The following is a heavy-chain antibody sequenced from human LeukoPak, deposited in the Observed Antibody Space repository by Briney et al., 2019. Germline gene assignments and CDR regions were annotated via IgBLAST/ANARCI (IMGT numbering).Heavy chain of an antibody. CDR1: GSIFSNAW. CDR3: IHLRYFDD. CDR2: IKSKADGGST. V-gene: IGHV3-15*01. D-gene: IGHD3-9*01. J-gene: IGHJ4*02. Sequence: GGSLGLSCAASGSIFSNAWMSWVRQAPGKGLEWVGRIKSKADGGSTDYAAPVKGRFTISRDDSKNTVYLQMNGLKTEDTGVYYCIHLRYFDDWGQGTLVTVSS.